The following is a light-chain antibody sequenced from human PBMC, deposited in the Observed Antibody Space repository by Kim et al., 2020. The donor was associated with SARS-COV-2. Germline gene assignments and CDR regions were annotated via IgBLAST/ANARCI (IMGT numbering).Light chain of an antibody. CDR3: AAWDDSLSGYV. CDR1: SSNIGTNY. Sequence: QSVLTQPPSASGTPGQRVTISCSGGSSNIGTNYVYCYQHLPGTAPKLLIYRNNQRPSGVPDQFSGSKSATSASLAISGLRSADEADYYCAAWDDSLSGYVFGSGTKVTVL. J-gene: IGLJ1*01. V-gene: IGLV1-47*01. CDR2: RNN.